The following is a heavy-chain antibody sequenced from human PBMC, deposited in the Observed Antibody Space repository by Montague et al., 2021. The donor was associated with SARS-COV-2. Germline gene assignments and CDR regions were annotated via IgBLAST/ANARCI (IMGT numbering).Heavy chain of an antibody. V-gene: IGHV4-39*02. J-gene: IGHJ3*02. CDR3: ARRVRKPLPVATTIGGFDI. CDR2: IYDSGST. D-gene: IGHD5-12*01. Sequence: SETLSLTCTVSGGSISSRNYYWDWIRQPPGKGLEWIGSIYDSGSTYYNPSLKSRVTISVDTSKNHFSLKLSSVTAADTAVYYCARRVRKPLPVATTIGGFDIWGQGTMVTVSS. CDR1: GGSISSRNYY.